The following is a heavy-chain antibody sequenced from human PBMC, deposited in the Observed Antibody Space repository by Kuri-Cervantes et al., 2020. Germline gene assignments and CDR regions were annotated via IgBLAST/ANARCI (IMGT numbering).Heavy chain of an antibody. CDR2: IFHSGST. J-gene: IGHJ4*02. CDR3: ARLGTMIAFGGVIT. V-gene: IGHV4-38-2*01. D-gene: IGHD3-16*02. CDR1: GYSISSGYY. Sequence: SQTLSLTCAISGYSISSGYYWGWIRQPPGKGLERIGSIFHSGSTYYNTSLMSRVTISVDTSKNQFSLKLSSVTAADTAVYYCARLGTMIAFGGVITWGQGTLVTVSS.